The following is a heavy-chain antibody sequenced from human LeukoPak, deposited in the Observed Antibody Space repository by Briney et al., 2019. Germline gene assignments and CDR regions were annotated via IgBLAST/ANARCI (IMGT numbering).Heavy chain of an antibody. D-gene: IGHD2-15*01. J-gene: IGHJ6*03. CDR3: AKNGDRGAYCSGGSCYPYYYYYMDV. V-gene: IGHV3-23*01. CDR2: ISGSGGST. CDR1: GFTFSSYA. Sequence: GGSLRLSCAASGFTFSSYAMSWVRQAPGKGLEWVSAISGSGGSTYYADSVKGRFTISRDNSKNTLYLQMNSLRAEDTAVYYCAKNGDRGAYCSGGSCYPYYYYYMDVWGKGTTVTISS.